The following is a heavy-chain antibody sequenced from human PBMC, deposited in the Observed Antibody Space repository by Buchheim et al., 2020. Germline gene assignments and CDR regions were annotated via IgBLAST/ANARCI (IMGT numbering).Heavy chain of an antibody. Sequence: EVQLVESGGGLVQPGGSLRLSCAASGFTFSSYEMNWVRQAPGKGLERVSYISSSGSTIYYVDSVEGRFTISRDNAKNSLYLQMNSLRAEDTAVYYCARGFYYYYGMDVWGQGTT. CDR2: ISSSGSTI. CDR1: GFTFSSYE. CDR3: ARGFYYYYGMDV. J-gene: IGHJ6*02. V-gene: IGHV3-48*03.